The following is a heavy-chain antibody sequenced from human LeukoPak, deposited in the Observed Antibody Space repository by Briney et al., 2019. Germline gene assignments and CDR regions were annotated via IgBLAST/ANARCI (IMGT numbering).Heavy chain of an antibody. CDR2: ISGSGGST. CDR1: GFTFNIYA. J-gene: IGHJ4*02. CDR3: AKDRRIAAAYLFDY. D-gene: IGHD6-13*01. V-gene: IGHV3-23*01. Sequence: GGSLRLSCAASGFTFNIYAMSWVRQAPGKGLEWVAGISGSGGSTGYADSVKGRFTISRDNSKNTLYLHMNSLRAEDTAVYYCAKDRRIAAAYLFDYWGQGTLFSVSS.